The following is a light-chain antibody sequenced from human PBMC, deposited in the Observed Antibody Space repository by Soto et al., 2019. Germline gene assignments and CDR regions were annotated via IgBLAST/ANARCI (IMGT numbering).Light chain of an antibody. CDR3: QLYGSARTWK. J-gene: IGKJ1*01. CDR2: GVS. Sequence: SVTLSCMARQSVSSRNLAWYQQKPGQAPRLLIYGVSSRATGIQDRFSGSGSGTDFTLTISRLEPEDFAVYYCQLYGSARTWKFGERSKAEIK. V-gene: IGKV3-20*01. CDR1: QSVSSRN.